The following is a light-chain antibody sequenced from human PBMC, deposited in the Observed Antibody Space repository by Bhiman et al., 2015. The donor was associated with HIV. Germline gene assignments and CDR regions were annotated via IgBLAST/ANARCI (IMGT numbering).Light chain of an antibody. Sequence: QSVLTQPPSASGTPGQRVTISCSGSNSNIGSHPVNWYRQFPGTAPKFLIYRSFQRPSGVPDRFSGSKSGTSASLAISGLQAEDEGDYYCAAWDDSLNAWVFGGGTKLTVL. V-gene: IGLV1-44*01. J-gene: IGLJ3*02. CDR3: AAWDDSLNAWV. CDR1: NSNIGSHP. CDR2: RSF.